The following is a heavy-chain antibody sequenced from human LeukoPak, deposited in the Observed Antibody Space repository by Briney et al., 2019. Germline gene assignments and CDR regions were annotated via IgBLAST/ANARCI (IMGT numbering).Heavy chain of an antibody. CDR2: IYHSGST. D-gene: IGHD1-26*01. CDR3: ARSGSLELDY. J-gene: IGHJ4*02. Sequence: ASETLSLTCTVSGYSISSGYYWGWIRQPPGKGLEWIGSIYHSGSTYYNPSLKGRVTISVDTSKNQFSLKLSSVTAADTAVYYCARSGSLELDYWGQGTLVTVSS. CDR1: GYSISSGYY. V-gene: IGHV4-38-2*02.